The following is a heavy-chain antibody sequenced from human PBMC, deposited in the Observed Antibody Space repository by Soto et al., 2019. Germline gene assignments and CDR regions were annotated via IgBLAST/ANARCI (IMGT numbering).Heavy chain of an antibody. CDR2: IDWNRATI. Sequence: GGSLRLSCIASGFRFDDYAMHWVRQAPGKGLEWVSGIDWNRATIGYADSVKGRFTLSRDNARNSLLLEMNSLRPEDTALYYCVKDVGSRHYDFTNFDSWGRGTLVTVSS. CDR3: VKDVGSRHYDFTNFDS. D-gene: IGHD4-17*01. CDR1: GFRFDDYA. J-gene: IGHJ4*02. V-gene: IGHV3-9*01.